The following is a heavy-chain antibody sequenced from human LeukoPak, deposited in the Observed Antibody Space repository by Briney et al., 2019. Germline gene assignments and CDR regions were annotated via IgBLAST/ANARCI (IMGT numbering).Heavy chain of an antibody. D-gene: IGHD2-21*02. Sequence: PGGSLRLSCVASGFTFSSYGIHWVRQAPGKGLEWVAVIWYDGSNKYYADYVKGRFTISRDNSKNTLYLQMNSLRAEDTAVYYCAREGQAVVVTPFFDYWGQGTLVTVSS. CDR3: AREGQAVVVTPFFDY. J-gene: IGHJ4*02. CDR2: IWYDGSNK. V-gene: IGHV3-33*01. CDR1: GFTFSSYG.